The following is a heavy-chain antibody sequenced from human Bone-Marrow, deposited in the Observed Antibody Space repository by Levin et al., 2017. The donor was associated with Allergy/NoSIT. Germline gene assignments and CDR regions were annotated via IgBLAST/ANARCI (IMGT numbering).Heavy chain of an antibody. Sequence: SCAVSGFTFSNYGMHWVRQAPGKGLEWVALISYDGSDKDYADSVKGRFTISRDSSKNTLYLQMNSLRAEDTAVYYCAKLLPWLVLTAPFVYWGQGTLVTVSS. J-gene: IGHJ4*02. CDR3: AKLLPWLVLTAPFVY. V-gene: IGHV3-30*18. CDR1: GFTFSNYG. D-gene: IGHD6-19*01. CDR2: ISYDGSDK.